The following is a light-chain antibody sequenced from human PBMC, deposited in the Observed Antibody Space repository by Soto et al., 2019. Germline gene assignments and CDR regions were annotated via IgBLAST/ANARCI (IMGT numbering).Light chain of an antibody. V-gene: IGKV3-11*01. Sequence: EIVLTQSPATLSLSPGERATLSCRASQSVSNYLAWYQQKPGQAPRLLIYDASNRATGIPARFSGSGSGTDFTFTISSLEPEDFAVYYCQQRGSWPPQLTFGQGTRLEIK. CDR1: QSVSNY. J-gene: IGKJ5*01. CDR3: QQRGSWPPQLT. CDR2: DAS.